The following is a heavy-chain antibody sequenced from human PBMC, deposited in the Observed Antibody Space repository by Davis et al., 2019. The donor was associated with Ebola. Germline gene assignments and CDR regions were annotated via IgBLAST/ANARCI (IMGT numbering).Heavy chain of an antibody. V-gene: IGHV1-69*04. CDR1: GGTFSSYA. D-gene: IGHD6-19*01. Sequence: SVKVSCKASGGTFSSYAISWVRQAPGQGLEWMGRIIPILGIANYAQKFQGRVTITADKSTSTAYMELSSLRSEDTAVYYCTRGRTVAGTRGLSWFDPWGQGTLVTVSS. J-gene: IGHJ5*02. CDR3: TRGRTVAGTRGLSWFDP. CDR2: IIPILGIA.